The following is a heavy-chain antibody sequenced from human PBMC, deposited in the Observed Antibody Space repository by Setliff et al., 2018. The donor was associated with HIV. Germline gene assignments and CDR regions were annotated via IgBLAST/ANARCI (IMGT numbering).Heavy chain of an antibody. CDR2: IRYDGSYK. J-gene: IGHJ4*02. D-gene: IGHD2-2*01. CDR1: GFTFSSYA. Sequence: GSLRLSCAASGFTFSSYAMHWVRQAPGKGLEWVTSIRYDGSYKYYADSVRGRFTISRDNSKNTLYLQMNSLRAEDTAVYYCAKMDVVVIPAAIRYWGQGTLVTVSS. CDR3: AKMDVVVIPAAIRY. V-gene: IGHV3-30*02.